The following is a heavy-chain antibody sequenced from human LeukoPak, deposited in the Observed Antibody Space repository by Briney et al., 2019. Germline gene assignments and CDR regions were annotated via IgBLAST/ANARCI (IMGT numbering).Heavy chain of an antibody. CDR2: IYYSGSP. CDR1: GGSISSYY. D-gene: IGHD4-23*01. Sequence: SETLSLTCTVSGGSISSYYWSWIRQPPGKGLEWIGYIYYSGSPIYSPSLNSRVTISLDTSKNQFSLKLSSVTAADTAVYFCARAPFYGTNSRGAFEIWGQGTMVTVSS. J-gene: IGHJ3*02. V-gene: IGHV4-59*01. CDR3: ARAPFYGTNSRGAFEI.